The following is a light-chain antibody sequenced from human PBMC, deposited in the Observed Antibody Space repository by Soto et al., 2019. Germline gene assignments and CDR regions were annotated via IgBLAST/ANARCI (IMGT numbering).Light chain of an antibody. V-gene: IGLV2-11*01. CDR2: DVS. CDR1: SSDVGGYNY. CDR3: CSYEGRNTWV. J-gene: IGLJ3*02. Sequence: QSVLTQPRSVSGSPGQSVTISCTGTSSDVGGYNYVSWYQQHPGKAPKLMIYDVSNWPSGVPDRFSGSKSGNTASLTISGLQAEDEADYYCCSYEGRNTWVFGGGTQLTVL.